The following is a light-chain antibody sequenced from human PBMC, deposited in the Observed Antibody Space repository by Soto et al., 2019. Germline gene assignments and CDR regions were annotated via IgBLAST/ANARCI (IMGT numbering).Light chain of an antibody. CDR3: SSYTDSSTV. V-gene: IGLV2-14*01. CDR1: SSDVGGYNY. J-gene: IGLJ3*02. Sequence: QSVLTQPASVSGSPRQSITISCTGTSSDVGGYNYVSWYQQHPGKAPKLVIYEVTNRPSGVSHRFSGSKSGNTASLTISGLQAEDEADYYCSSYTDSSTVFGGGTKLTVL. CDR2: EVT.